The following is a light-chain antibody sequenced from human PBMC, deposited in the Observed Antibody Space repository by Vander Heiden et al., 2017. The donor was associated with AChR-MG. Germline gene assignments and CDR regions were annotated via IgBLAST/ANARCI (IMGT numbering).Light chain of an antibody. CDR2: DAS. Sequence: EIVLTQSPAPLSLSPGARATLPHRASHSVSSHLAWYQQKPGQAPRLLIYDASNRATGIPARCSGSGCGTDFTLTISSLEPEDFAVYYCQQRSNWPRLTFGGGTKVEIK. CDR3: QQRSNWPRLT. CDR1: HSVSSH. V-gene: IGKV3-11*01. J-gene: IGKJ4*01.